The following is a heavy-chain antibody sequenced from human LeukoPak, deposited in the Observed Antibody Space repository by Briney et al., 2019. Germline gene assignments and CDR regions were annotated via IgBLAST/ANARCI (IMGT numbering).Heavy chain of an antibody. Sequence: GGSLRLSCAASGFTFSSYWMSWVRQAPGKGLEWVANIKQDGSKKYYVDSVKGRFTISRDNAKNSLYLQMNSLRAEDTAVYYCARDGEYSSSSAAFDIWGQGTMVTVSS. D-gene: IGHD6-6*01. V-gene: IGHV3-7*01. CDR2: IKQDGSKK. J-gene: IGHJ3*02. CDR3: ARDGEYSSSSAAFDI. CDR1: GFTFSSYW.